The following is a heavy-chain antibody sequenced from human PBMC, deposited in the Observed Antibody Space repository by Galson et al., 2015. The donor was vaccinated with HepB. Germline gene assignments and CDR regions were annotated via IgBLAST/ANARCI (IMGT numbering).Heavy chain of an antibody. Sequence: SLRLSCAASGFTFDDYGMSWVRQAPGKGLEWVSGINWNGGSTGYADSVKGRFTISRDNAKNSLYLQMNSLRAEDTALYHPQGGRYCSSTSCYYYYGMDVWGQGTTVTVSS. CDR2: INWNGGST. CDR3: QGGRYCSSTSCYYYYGMDV. D-gene: IGHD2-2*01. V-gene: IGHV3-20*01. CDR1: GFTFDDYG. J-gene: IGHJ6*02.